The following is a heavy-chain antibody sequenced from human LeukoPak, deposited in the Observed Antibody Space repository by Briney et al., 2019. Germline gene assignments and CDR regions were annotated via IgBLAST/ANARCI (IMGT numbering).Heavy chain of an antibody. Sequence: PGGSLRLSCVASGFTLRNTWMAWVRQAPGKGLEWVANINQDASTKHYVDSVEGRFTISRDNAKNSLYLQMNSLRAEDTAVYYCARDQSGSLDYWGQGTLVTVSA. D-gene: IGHD1-26*01. CDR2: INQDASTK. CDR1: GFTLRNTW. CDR3: ARDQSGSLDY. J-gene: IGHJ4*02. V-gene: IGHV3-7*01.